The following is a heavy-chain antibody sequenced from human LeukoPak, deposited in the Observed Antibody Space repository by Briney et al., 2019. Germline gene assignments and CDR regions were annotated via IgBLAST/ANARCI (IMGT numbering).Heavy chain of an antibody. CDR1: GSIFSSYG. D-gene: IGHD3-10*01. Sequence: GGSLRLSCAASGSIFSSYGMSWVRQAPGKGLQWVSAISGSGDNTYYADSVKGRSTISRDDSKNTLYLQMNSLRAEDTAVYYCAKLGGDGSGSSHYWGQGTQVTVSS. V-gene: IGHV3-23*01. CDR3: AKLGGDGSGSSHY. J-gene: IGHJ4*02. CDR2: ISGSGDNT.